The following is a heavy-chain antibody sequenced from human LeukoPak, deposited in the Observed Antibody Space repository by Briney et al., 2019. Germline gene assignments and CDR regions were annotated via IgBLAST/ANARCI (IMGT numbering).Heavy chain of an antibody. J-gene: IGHJ4*02. Sequence: PSETLSLTCTVSGGSISSYYWSWIRQPPGKGLEWIGEINHSGSTNYNPSLKSRVTISVDTSKNQFSLKLSSVTAADTAVYYCARIAGPLDYWGQGTLVTVSS. V-gene: IGHV4-34*01. CDR3: ARIAGPLDY. CDR2: INHSGST. D-gene: IGHD6-13*01. CDR1: GGSISSYY.